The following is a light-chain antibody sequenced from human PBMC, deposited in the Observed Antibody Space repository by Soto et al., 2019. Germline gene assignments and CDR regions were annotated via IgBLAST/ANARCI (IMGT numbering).Light chain of an antibody. Sequence: QSALTQPASVSGSPGQSITISCSVTSSDVGGYNYVSWYQQHPGKAPKLMIYEVSNRPSGVSNRFSGSKSGNTASLTISGLQPEDEADHYCSSYTSSSTLVFGGGTKLTVL. CDR3: SSYTSSSTLV. V-gene: IGLV2-14*01. CDR1: SSDVGGYNY. J-gene: IGLJ3*02. CDR2: EVS.